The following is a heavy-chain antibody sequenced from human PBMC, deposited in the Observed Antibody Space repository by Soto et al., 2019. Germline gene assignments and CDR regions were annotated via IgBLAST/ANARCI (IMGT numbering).Heavy chain of an antibody. Sequence: PGGSLRLSCAASGFTFSSYAMSWVRQAPGKGLEWVSAISATGAGTYYADSVKGRFTISRDNSKNTLYLQMTSLRADDTAVYYCARDRRAGGNYGFYSDFWGQGALVTVSS. CDR3: ARDRRAGGNYGFYSDF. J-gene: IGHJ4*02. V-gene: IGHV3-23*01. D-gene: IGHD1-7*01. CDR1: GFTFSSYA. CDR2: ISATGAGT.